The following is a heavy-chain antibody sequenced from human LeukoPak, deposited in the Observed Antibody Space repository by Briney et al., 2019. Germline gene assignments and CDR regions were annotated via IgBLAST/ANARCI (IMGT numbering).Heavy chain of an antibody. V-gene: IGHV3-30-3*01. CDR3: ARDERSPGPFDY. CDR2: ISYDGSNK. Sequence: PGRSLRLSCAASGFTFSSYAMHWVRQAPGKGLEWVAVISYDGSNKYYADSVKGRFTISRDNSKNTLYLQMNSLRAEDTAVYYCARDERSPGPFDYWGQGTLVTVSS. D-gene: IGHD1-1*01. CDR1: GFTFSSYA. J-gene: IGHJ4*02.